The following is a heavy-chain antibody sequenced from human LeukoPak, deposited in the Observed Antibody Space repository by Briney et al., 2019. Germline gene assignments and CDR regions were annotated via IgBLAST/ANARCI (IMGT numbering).Heavy chain of an antibody. CDR3: ARQAGSYYYYYYMDV. CDR1: GVSFSGSY. V-gene: IGHV4-34*01. J-gene: IGHJ6*03. Sequence: SETLSLTCAVSGVSFSGSYWSWIRQPPGKGPEWVGEISHTGRTSYNPSLKSRVTISLDTSKNQFSLRLSSVTAADTAVYYCARQAGSYYYYYYMDVWGKGTTVTVSS. CDR2: ISHTGRT. D-gene: IGHD3-10*01.